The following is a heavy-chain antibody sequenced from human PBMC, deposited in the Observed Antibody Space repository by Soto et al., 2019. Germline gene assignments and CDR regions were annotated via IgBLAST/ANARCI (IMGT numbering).Heavy chain of an antibody. CDR1: GGSFSGYY. V-gene: IGHV3-23*01. J-gene: IGHJ4*02. CDR3: AKSGSHSYFDS. Sequence: PSETLSLTCAVYGGSFSGYYWSWVRQAPGKGLEWVSAITPSGDNTYYADSVKGRFTISRDNSRNTLYLQMNSLRADDTDIYYCAKSGSHSYFDSWGQGTLVTVSS. CDR2: ITPSGDNT. D-gene: IGHD1-26*01.